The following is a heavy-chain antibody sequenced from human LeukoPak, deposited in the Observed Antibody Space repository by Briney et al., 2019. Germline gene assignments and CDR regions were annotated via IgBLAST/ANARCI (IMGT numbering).Heavy chain of an antibody. V-gene: IGHV3-21*01. CDR3: ARDLVPYSSGRYSKNGFDY. J-gene: IGHJ4*02. CDR1: GFTFSSYS. Sequence: GRSLRLSCAASGFTFSSYSMNWVRQAPGKGLEWVSSISSSSSYIYYADSVKGRFTISRDNAKNSLYLQMNSLRAEDTAVYYCARDLVPYSSGRYSKNGFDYWGQGTLVTVSS. D-gene: IGHD6-19*01. CDR2: ISSSSSYI.